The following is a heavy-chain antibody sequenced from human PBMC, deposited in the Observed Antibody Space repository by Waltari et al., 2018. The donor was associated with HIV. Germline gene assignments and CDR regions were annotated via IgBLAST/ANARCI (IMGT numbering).Heavy chain of an antibody. CDR3: ARHGVYCSGGSCYRKFYYYYGMDV. D-gene: IGHD2-15*01. CDR2: IYYSVST. CDR1: GGSISSSSYY. J-gene: IGHJ6*02. V-gene: IGHV4-39*01. Sequence: QLQLQESGPGLVKPSETLSLTCTVSGGSISSSSYYWGWIRQPPGKGLEWIGSIYYSVSTYYNPSLKSRVTISVDTSKNQFSLKLSSVTAADTAVYYCARHGVYCSGGSCYRKFYYYYGMDVWGQGTTVT.